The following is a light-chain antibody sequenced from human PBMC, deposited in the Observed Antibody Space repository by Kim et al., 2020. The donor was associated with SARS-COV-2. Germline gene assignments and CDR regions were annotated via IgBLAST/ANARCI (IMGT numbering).Light chain of an antibody. CDR1: YNY. V-gene: IGLV2-11*03. Sequence: YNYVSWYQQHPGKAPKVMIYDVNKRPSGVPDRFSGSKSGNTASLTISGLQAEDEADYSCCSYAGSYTWVFGGGTKLTVL. J-gene: IGLJ2*01. CDR3: CSYAGSYTWV. CDR2: DVN.